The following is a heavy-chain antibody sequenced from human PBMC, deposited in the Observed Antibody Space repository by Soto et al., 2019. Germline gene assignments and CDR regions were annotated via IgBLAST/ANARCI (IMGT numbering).Heavy chain of an antibody. CDR2: ISAYNGNT. CDR1: GYTFTSYG. D-gene: IGHD3-22*01. V-gene: IGHV1-18*01. Sequence: ASVKVSCKASGYTFTSYGISWVRQAPGQGLEWMGWISAYNGNTNYAQKLQGRVTMTTDTSTSTAYMELRSLRSDDTAVYYCARGKSKDPPTYYYDSSGYYRKDHYYYYGMDVWGQGTTVTVSS. J-gene: IGHJ6*02. CDR3: ARGKSKDPPTYYYDSSGYYRKDHYYYYGMDV.